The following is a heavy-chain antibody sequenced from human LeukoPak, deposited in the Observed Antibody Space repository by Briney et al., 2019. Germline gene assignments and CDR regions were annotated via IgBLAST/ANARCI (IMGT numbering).Heavy chain of an antibody. Sequence: SGGSLRLSCAASGFTFSSYGMHWVRQAPGKGLEWVAVIWYDGSNKYYADSVKGRFTISRDNSKNTLYLQMNSLRAEDTAVYYCAKEWPTTVILYYFDYWGQGTLVTVSS. CDR3: AKEWPTTVILYYFDY. CDR1: GFTFSSYG. D-gene: IGHD4-11*01. CDR2: IWYDGSNK. V-gene: IGHV3-30*02. J-gene: IGHJ4*02.